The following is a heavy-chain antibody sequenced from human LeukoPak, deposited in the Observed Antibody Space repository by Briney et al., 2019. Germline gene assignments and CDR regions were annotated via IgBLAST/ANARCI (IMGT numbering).Heavy chain of an antibody. Sequence: APVKVSCKASGYTFTGYYMHWVRQAPGQGLEWMGWINPNSGGTNYAQKFQGRVTMTRDTSISTAYMELSRLRSDDTAVYYCARDVGCSSTSCYFSYYYYYYMDVWGKGTTVTVSS. D-gene: IGHD2-2*01. CDR2: INPNSGGT. V-gene: IGHV1-2*02. CDR1: GYTFTGYY. CDR3: ARDVGCSSTSCYFSYYYYYYMDV. J-gene: IGHJ6*03.